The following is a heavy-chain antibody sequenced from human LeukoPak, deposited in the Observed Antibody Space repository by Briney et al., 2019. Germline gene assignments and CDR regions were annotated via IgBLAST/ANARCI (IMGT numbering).Heavy chain of an antibody. V-gene: IGHV4-39*02. CDR1: GGSISSSSYY. J-gene: IGHJ4*02. Sequence: SETLSLTCTVSGGSISSSSYYWGWIRQPPGKGLEWIGSIYYTGSTYYNPSLKSRATISVDTSENHFSLKLSSVTAADTAVYYCARSPYFDYWGQGTLVTVSS. CDR2: IYYTGST. CDR3: ARSPYFDY.